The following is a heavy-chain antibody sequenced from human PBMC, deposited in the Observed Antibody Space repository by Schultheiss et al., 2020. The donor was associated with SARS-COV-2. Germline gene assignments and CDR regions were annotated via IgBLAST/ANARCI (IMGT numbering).Heavy chain of an antibody. CDR2: IIPIFGTA. V-gene: IGHV1-69*06. CDR3: AREGTYGSASAYDY. CDR1: GGTFSSYA. Sequence: KISCKASGGTFSSYAISWVRQAPGQGLEWMGGIIPIFGTANYAQKFQGRVTITADKSTSTAYMELSSLRSEDTAVYYCAREGTYGSASAYDYWGQGTLVTVSS. J-gene: IGHJ4*02. D-gene: IGHD4-17*01.